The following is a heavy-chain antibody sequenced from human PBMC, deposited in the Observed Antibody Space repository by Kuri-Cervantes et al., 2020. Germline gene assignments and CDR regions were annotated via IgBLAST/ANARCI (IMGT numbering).Heavy chain of an antibody. CDR3: ARGASVTTLVNAFDI. CDR2: ISYDGSNK. D-gene: IGHD4-17*01. V-gene: IGHV3-30-3*01. Sequence: GGSLRLSCAASGFTFSSYAMHWVRQAPGKGLEWVAVISYDGSNKYYADSVKGRLTISRDNSKDTLYLQMNSLRAEDTAVYYCARGASVTTLVNAFDIWGQGTMVTVSS. CDR1: GFTFSSYA. J-gene: IGHJ3*02.